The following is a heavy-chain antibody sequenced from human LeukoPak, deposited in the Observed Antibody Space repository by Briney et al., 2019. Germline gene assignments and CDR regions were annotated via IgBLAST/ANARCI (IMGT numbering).Heavy chain of an antibody. Sequence: PSETLSLTCTVAGGSISTYYWSWIRQPPGKGLEWIGYIYFTGSTNYNPSLKSRVTISVDTSKNQFSLNLISVTAADTAVYYCARGQVSVAGTIDSWGQGTLVTVSS. V-gene: IGHV4-59*01. D-gene: IGHD6-19*01. CDR2: IYFTGST. CDR1: GGSISTYY. J-gene: IGHJ4*02. CDR3: ARGQVSVAGTIDS.